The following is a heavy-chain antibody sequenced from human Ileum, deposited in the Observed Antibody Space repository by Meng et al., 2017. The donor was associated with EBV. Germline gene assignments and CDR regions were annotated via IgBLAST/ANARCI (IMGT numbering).Heavy chain of an antibody. Sequence: GPGRVSPLEALSLTFTVPGGVISSSDYYWGWIRQPRGKGLEWIGSFYFSGSTYSNPSRESRVTISVDTSNNQFSLKLSSVTAADTAVYYCARRGYSSGWYAYDYWGQGTLVTVSS. CDR2: FYFSGST. D-gene: IGHD6-19*01. V-gene: IGHV4-39*01. J-gene: IGHJ4*02. CDR3: ARRGYSSGWYAYDY. CDR1: GGVISSSDYY.